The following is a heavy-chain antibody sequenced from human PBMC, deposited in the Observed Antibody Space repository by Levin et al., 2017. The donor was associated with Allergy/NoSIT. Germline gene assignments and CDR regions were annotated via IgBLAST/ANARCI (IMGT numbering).Heavy chain of an antibody. CDR2: IYLSGST. CDR1: GGSISSGGYS. D-gene: IGHD5-18*01. J-gene: IGHJ4*02. V-gene: IGHV4-30-2*01. CDR3: ARGDGYSYGYYGDY. Sequence: SETLSLTCAVSGGSISSGGYSWSWIRQPPGKGLEWIGNIYLSGSTYYNPSLKSRVTISVDRSKNQFSLNLSSVTAADTAVYYCARGDGYSYGYYGDYWGQGTLVTVSS.